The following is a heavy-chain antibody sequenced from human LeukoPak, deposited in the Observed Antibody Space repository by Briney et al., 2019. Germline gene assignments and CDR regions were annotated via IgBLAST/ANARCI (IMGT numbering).Heavy chain of an antibody. Sequence: GGSLRLSCAASGFTFINAWMSWVRQAPGKALEWVGRIRSKTDDGTIEYAAPATGRFTISRDDSKDTVYLQMNSLKTEDTAVYYCTTTLSGTARGYWGQGTLVTVSS. CDR1: GFTFINAW. CDR2: IRSKTDDGTI. J-gene: IGHJ4*02. V-gene: IGHV3-15*01. CDR3: TTTLSGTARGY. D-gene: IGHD3-10*01.